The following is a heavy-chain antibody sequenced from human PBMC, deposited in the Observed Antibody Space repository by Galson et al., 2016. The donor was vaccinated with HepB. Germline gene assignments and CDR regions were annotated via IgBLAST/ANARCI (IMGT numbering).Heavy chain of an antibody. CDR2: TNPNNGNT. D-gene: IGHD3-3*01. Sequence: SVKVSCKASGYMFTGFYMHWVRQAPGQGLEWMGRTNPNNGNTNYAQTLVGRVTMTRDTSISTGYMELTSLNSDDTAMYYCTAAGPGVAGDALDIWGQGTMVIVSS. V-gene: IGHV1-2*06. CDR3: TAAGPGVAGDALDI. J-gene: IGHJ3*02. CDR1: GYMFTGFY.